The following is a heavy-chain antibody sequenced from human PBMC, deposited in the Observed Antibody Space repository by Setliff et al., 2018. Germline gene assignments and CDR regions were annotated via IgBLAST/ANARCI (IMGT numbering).Heavy chain of an antibody. CDR3: ARTCSGSGCYAGLES. CDR2: IWDDGGNK. V-gene: IGHV3-33*08. CDR1: GFTFSTYR. J-gene: IGHJ4*02. Sequence: GGSLRLSCAASGFTFSTYRMHWVRQAPGKGLEWVAVIWDDGGNKYHADSVKGRFTISRDNSKNTLYLQTNSLRPEDTAVYYCARTCSGSGCYAGLESWGQGTQVTVSS. D-gene: IGHD2-15*01.